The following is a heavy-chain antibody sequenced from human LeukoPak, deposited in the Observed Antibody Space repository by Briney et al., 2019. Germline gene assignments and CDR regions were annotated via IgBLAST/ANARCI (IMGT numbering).Heavy chain of an antibody. D-gene: IGHD1-1*01. CDR3: ARGPPTRWFDP. V-gene: IGHV4-39*07. CDR2: MHNTMST. J-gene: IGHJ5*02. Sequence: SETLSLTCIVSGGSISTSDNYWGWIRQPPGKGLEWIGSMHNTMSTYYNPSLKSRVTMSIDRSTNKFSLKLSSVTVADTAVYYCARGPPTRWFDPWGQGTLVTVSS. CDR1: GGSISTSDNY.